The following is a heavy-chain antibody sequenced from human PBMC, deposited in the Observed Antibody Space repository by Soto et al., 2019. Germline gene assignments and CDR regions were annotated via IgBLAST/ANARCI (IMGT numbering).Heavy chain of an antibody. CDR1: GDSVSSNSAA. J-gene: IGHJ6*02. V-gene: IGHV6-1*01. Sequence: SQTLSLTCAISGDSVSSNSAAWNWIRQSPSRGLEWLGRTYYRSKWYNDYAVSVKSRITINPDTSKNQFSLQLNSVTPEDTAVYYCARDPVEGIVVVPAAREDGMDVWGQGTTVTVSS. CDR2: TYYRSKWYN. CDR3: ARDPVEGIVVVPAAREDGMDV. D-gene: IGHD2-2*01.